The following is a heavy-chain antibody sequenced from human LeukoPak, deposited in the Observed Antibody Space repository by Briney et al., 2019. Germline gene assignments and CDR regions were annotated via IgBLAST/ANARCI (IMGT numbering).Heavy chain of an antibody. V-gene: IGHV1-69*05. J-gene: IGHJ4*02. CDR2: IIPIFGTA. D-gene: IGHD6-6*01. CDR1: GGTFSSYA. Sequence: GASVKVSCKASGGTFSSYAISWVRRAPGQGLEWMGGIIPIFGTANYAQKFQGRVTITTDESTSTAYMELSSLRSEDTAVYYCAREALGVYSSSSGVFDYWGQGTLVTVSS. CDR3: AREALGVYSSSSGVFDY.